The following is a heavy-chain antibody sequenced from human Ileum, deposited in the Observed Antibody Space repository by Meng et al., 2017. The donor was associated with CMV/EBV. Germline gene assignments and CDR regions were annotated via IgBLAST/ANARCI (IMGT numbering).Heavy chain of an antibody. CDR1: GGSISSYY. CDR3: ARLPAV. CDR2: IYYSGST. V-gene: IGHV4-59*01. Sequence: GSLRLSCTVYGGSISSYYWSWIRQPPGKGLEWIGYIYYSGSTNYNPSLKSRVTISVDTSRNQFSLKLSSVTAADTAVYYCARLPAVWGQGTTVTVSS. J-gene: IGHJ6*02.